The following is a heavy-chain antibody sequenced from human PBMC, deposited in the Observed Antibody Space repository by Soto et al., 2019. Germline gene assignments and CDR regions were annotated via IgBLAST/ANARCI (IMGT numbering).Heavy chain of an antibody. CDR3: AKDLYSSSWRYFQH. CDR2: ISGSGSST. CDR1: GFTFISYA. V-gene: IGHV3-23*01. D-gene: IGHD6-13*01. J-gene: IGHJ1*01. Sequence: WGSLRLSCAASGFTFISYAMIFFRQSPGKGLEWVSAISGSGSSTYYADSVKGRFTISRDNSKNTLYLQMNSLRAEDTAVYYCAKDLYSSSWRYFQHWGQGTLVTVSS.